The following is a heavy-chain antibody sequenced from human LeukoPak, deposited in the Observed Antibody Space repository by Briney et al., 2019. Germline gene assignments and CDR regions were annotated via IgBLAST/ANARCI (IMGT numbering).Heavy chain of an antibody. CDR3: AKAQELGNYEFFLFDY. CDR1: GFSVSSNY. CDR2: TYSGGST. D-gene: IGHD7-27*01. Sequence: GGSLRLSCAASGFSVSSNYMSWVRQAPGKGLEWVSVTYSGGSTYYADSVKGRFTISRDNSKNTLYLQMKSLRAEDTAVYYCAKAQELGNYEFFLFDYWGQGTLVTVSS. J-gene: IGHJ4*02. V-gene: IGHV3-53*01.